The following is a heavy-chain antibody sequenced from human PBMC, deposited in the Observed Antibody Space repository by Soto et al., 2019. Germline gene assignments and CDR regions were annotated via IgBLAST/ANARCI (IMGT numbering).Heavy chain of an antibody. CDR3: ARDPIRGGLPYFFDF. J-gene: IGHJ4*02. CDR1: GYTFTDYF. V-gene: IGHV1-2*02. CDR2: VNPDTGVA. Sequence: ASVKVSCKASGYTFTDYFVHWVRLAPGQGLEWMGWVNPDTGVATFPQKFQGRVTVTRDASINTDYMELTHLTSEDTGIYYCARDPIRGGLPYFFDFWGRGTQVTVSS. D-gene: IGHD3-16*01.